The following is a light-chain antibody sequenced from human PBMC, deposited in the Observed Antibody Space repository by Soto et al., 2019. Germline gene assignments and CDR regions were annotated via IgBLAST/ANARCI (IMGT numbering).Light chain of an antibody. V-gene: IGKV3-15*01. CDR1: QSVRNN. J-gene: IGKJ1*01. CDR3: QQYNTWPRT. CDR2: GAS. Sequence: EIVMSQSPATLSVSPGERATLSCRASQSVRNNLAWYQQRPGQAPRLLMYGASTRPSGIPARFTGGGSGTDFTLTITSLQSEDFAVYYCQQYNTWPRTCGQGTKVDIK.